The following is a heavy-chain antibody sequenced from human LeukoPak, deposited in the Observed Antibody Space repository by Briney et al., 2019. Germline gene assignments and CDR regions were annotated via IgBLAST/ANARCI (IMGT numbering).Heavy chain of an antibody. V-gene: IGHV3-30*02. CDR2: IRYDGSNK. J-gene: IGHJ5*02. Sequence: GGSLRLSCAASGFTFSSYGMHWVRQAPGKGLEWVAFIRYDGSNKYYADSVKGRFTISRDNSKNTLYLQMNSLRAEDTAVYYCAKGVYSSSWNPHWFDPWGQGTLVTVSS. CDR1: GFTFSSYG. CDR3: AKGVYSSSWNPHWFDP. D-gene: IGHD6-13*01.